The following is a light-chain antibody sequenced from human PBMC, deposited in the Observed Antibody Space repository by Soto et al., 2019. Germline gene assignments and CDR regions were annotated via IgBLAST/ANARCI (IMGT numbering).Light chain of an antibody. CDR1: QNIGSS. V-gene: IGKV3-11*01. CDR2: DAS. J-gene: IGKJ4*01. CDR3: QQRSDWPLT. Sequence: EIVLTQSPATLSLSPGERATLSCRASQNIGSSLAWYQQKSGQATRLLINDASNRATGIPARFSGSGSGTDFTLIISSLEPEDFAVYYCQQRSDWPLTFGGGTKVEIK.